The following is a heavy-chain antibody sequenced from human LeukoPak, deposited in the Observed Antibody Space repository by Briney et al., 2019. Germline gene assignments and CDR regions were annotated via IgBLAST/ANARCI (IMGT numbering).Heavy chain of an antibody. CDR2: ISSSSNTI. D-gene: IGHD1-26*01. CDR3: ATESGTYSGTCFDY. Sequence: GGSLRLSRAASGFTSSSYNMNWVRQAPGKGLEWVSYISSSSNTIYYADSVKGRFTISRDNAKNSLYLQMNSLRAEDTAVYYCATESGTYSGTCFDYWGQGTLVTVSS. J-gene: IGHJ4*02. V-gene: IGHV3-48*01. CDR1: GFTSSSYN.